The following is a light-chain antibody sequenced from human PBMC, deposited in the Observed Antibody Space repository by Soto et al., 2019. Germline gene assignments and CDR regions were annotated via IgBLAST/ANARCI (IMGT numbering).Light chain of an antibody. J-gene: IGLJ2*01. V-gene: IGLV2-8*01. CDR2: EVI. CDR3: TSYAGSNNVV. Sequence: QSVLTQPPCASGSPGQSVTISCTGTSSDVGGYYYVSWYQHHPGKAPKLIIYEVIKRPSGVPDRFSGSKSDNTASLTVSGLRAEDEADYYCTSYAGSNNVVFGGGTQLTVL. CDR1: SSDVGGYYY.